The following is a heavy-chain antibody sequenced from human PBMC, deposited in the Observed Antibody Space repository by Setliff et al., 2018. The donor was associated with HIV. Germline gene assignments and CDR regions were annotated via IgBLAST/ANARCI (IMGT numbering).Heavy chain of an antibody. CDR2: INHSGGT. V-gene: IGHV4-34*01. J-gene: IGHJ6*03. Sequence: GSLRLSCAASGFTFNSAWMNWVRQAPGKGLEWIGEINHSGGTYYNPSLKSRVTISVDTSKNQFSLKLSSVTATDTAVYYCARHVSGYSGYDKGLDYYYMDVWGKGTTVTVSS. CDR1: GFTFNSAW. CDR3: ARHVSGYSGYDKGLDYYYMDV. D-gene: IGHD5-12*01.